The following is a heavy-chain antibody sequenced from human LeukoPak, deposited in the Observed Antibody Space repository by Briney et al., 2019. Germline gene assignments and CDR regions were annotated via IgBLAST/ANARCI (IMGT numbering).Heavy chain of an antibody. Sequence: RGSLKLSCAASGFTFSGSAMDWVRQASGKGLEWVGRIRSIAKNYATTYAASVKGRFTISRDDSNNKAFLQMNSLKSDDTAVYYCNALGMAGGDVFDIWGQGTMVTVSS. J-gene: IGHJ3*02. CDR3: NALGMAGGDVFDI. CDR2: IRSIAKNYAT. CDR1: GFTFSGSA. V-gene: IGHV3-73*01. D-gene: IGHD6-19*01.